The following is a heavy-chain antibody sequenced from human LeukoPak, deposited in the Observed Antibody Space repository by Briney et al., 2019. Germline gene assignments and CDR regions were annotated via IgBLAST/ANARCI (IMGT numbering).Heavy chain of an antibody. D-gene: IGHD1-1*01. V-gene: IGHV3-21*01. CDR2: INSGSTYI. CDR3: ASLATTDTVGFDY. CDR1: GFTFSSFT. J-gene: IGHJ4*02. Sequence: GGSLRLSCAASGFTFSSFTMNWVRQAPGKGLEWVSCINSGSTYIYYADSVKGRFTISRDNAKNSLFLQMDSLRAEDTAVYYCASLATTDTVGFDYWGQGTLVTVSS.